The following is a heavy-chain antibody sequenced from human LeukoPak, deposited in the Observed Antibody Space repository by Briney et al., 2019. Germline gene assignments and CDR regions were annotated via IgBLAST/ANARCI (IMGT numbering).Heavy chain of an antibody. V-gene: IGHV1-2*02. D-gene: IGHD5-18*01. J-gene: IGHJ4*02. CDR2: INPNSGGT. CDR3: ARAADTTMATGY. Sequence: ASVKVSCKASGYTFTAYYMHWVRQAPGQGLEWMGWINPNSGGTNYAQKFQGRVTMTRDTSITTAYMELSRVRSDDTAVYYCARAADTTMATGYWGQGTLVTVSS. CDR1: GYTFTAYY.